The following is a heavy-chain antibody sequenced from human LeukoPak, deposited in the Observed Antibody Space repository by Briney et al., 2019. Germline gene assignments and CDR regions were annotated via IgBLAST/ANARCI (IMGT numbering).Heavy chain of an antibody. CDR1: GGSISSYY. CDR3: ARQSFYDYVWGSRNWFDP. CDR2: IYTSGST. J-gene: IGHJ5*02. D-gene: IGHD3-16*01. V-gene: IGHV4-4*07. Sequence: SETQSLTCTVSGGSISSYYWSWIRQPAGKGLEWIGRIYTSGSTNYNPSLKSRVTMSVDTSKNQFSLKLSSVTAADTAVYYCARQSFYDYVWGSRNWFDPWGQGTLVTVSS.